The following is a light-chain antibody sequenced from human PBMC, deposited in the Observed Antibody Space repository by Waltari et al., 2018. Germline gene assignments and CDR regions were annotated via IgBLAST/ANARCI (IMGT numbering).Light chain of an antibody. V-gene: IGKV1-16*01. CDR1: QGISSH. CDR2: GAS. Sequence: DIRMTQSPSSLSASVGDRVTITCRASQGISSHLAWFQLKPGKAPKSLNFGASNLQSGVPSRFSGSGSGTDFTLTISSLQPEDFATYYCQQYNTYPPTFGQGTTLEIK. J-gene: IGKJ2*01. CDR3: QQYNTYPPT.